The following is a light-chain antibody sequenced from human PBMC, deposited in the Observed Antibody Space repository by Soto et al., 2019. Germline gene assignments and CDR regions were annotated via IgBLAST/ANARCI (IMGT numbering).Light chain of an antibody. CDR1: SSDVGGYNY. V-gene: IGLV2-14*03. Sequence: QPVLTQPASVSGSHGQSITISCIGTSSDVGGYNYVSWYQHHPGKAPKLMIYDVSNRPSGVSNRFSGSKSGNTASLTISGLQPEDEADYYCSSYTTSNTRQIVFGTGTKVTVL. CDR2: DVS. J-gene: IGLJ1*01. CDR3: SSYTTSNTRQIV.